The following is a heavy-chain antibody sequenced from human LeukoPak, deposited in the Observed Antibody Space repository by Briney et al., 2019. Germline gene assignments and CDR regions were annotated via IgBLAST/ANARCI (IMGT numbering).Heavy chain of an antibody. J-gene: IGHJ3*02. V-gene: IGHV3-9*03. CDR1: GFTFDDYA. Sequence: GGSLRLSXAASGFTFDDYAMHWVRQAPGKGLEWVSGISWNSGSIGYADSVKGRFTISRDNAKNSLYLQMNSLRAEDMALYYCAKDIFRRGYSYGYGAFDIWGQGTMVTVSS. CDR2: ISWNSGSI. D-gene: IGHD5-18*01. CDR3: AKDIFRRGYSYGYGAFDI.